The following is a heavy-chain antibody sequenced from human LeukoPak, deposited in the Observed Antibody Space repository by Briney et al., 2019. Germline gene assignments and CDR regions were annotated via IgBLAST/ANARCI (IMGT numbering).Heavy chain of an antibody. Sequence: GETLTLTCKASGCTFSHFYWHWMRQPPDKGLEWVAVICNDGTNEYYADSVMGRFTISRDNFKRTVSLEMNSLRAEDTAVYYCAKDAQRGFDYSSSLEHWGQGSLVIVSS. V-gene: IGHV3-33*06. CDR3: AKDAQRGFDYSSSLEH. CDR2: ICNDGTNE. D-gene: IGHD4-11*01. J-gene: IGHJ5*02. CDR1: GCTFSHFY.